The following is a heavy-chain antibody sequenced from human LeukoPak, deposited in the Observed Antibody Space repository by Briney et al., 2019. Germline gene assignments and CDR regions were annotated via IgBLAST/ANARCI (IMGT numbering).Heavy chain of an antibody. D-gene: IGHD6-13*01. Sequence: SETLSLTCAVYGGSFSGYYWSWIRQPPGKGLEWIGEVNHSGTTNYNPSLKSRVTISVETSKNEFSLKLRSVTAADTAVYYCARVTGYRIEDYFDYWGQGTLVTVSS. V-gene: IGHV4-34*01. CDR3: ARVTGYRIEDYFDY. J-gene: IGHJ4*02. CDR2: VNHSGTT. CDR1: GGSFSGYY.